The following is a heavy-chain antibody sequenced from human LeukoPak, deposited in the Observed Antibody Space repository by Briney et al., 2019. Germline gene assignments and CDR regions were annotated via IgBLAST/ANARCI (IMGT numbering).Heavy chain of an antibody. CDR2: ISSSGSTI. Sequence: PGGSLRLSCAASGFTFSSYEMNWVRQAPGKGLEWVSYISSSGSTIYYADSVKGRFTISRDNAKNSLYLQMNSLRAEDTAVYYCARGGGSNGWPYPSWPYYYYYGMDVWGQGTTVTVSS. CDR1: GFTFSSYE. D-gene: IGHD6-25*01. CDR3: ARGGGSNGWPYPSWPYYYYYGMDV. J-gene: IGHJ6*02. V-gene: IGHV3-48*03.